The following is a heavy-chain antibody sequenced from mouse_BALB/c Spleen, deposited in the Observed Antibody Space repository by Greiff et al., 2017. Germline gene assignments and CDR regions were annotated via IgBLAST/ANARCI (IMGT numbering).Heavy chain of an antibody. D-gene: IGHD2-3*01. J-gene: IGHJ4*01. CDR1: GYSITSDYA. Sequence: EVMLVESGPGLVKPSQSLSLTCTVTGYSITSDYAWNWIRQFPGNKLEWMGYISYSGSTSYNPSLKSRISITRDTSKNQFFLQLNSVTTEDTATYYCARDDRYYAMDYWGQGTSVTVSS. V-gene: IGHV3-2*02. CDR2: ISYSGST. CDR3: ARDDRYYAMDY.